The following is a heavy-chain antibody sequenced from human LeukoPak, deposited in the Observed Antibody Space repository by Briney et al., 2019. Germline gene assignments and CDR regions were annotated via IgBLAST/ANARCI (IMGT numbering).Heavy chain of an antibody. D-gene: IGHD5-12*01. V-gene: IGHV3-74*03. J-gene: IGHJ4*02. CDR3: ARDSGYGSFFDY. CDR2: IKSDGSDT. Sequence: GSLRLSCAASGLTFSIYWMHWVRQVPGKGLVWVSRIKSDGSDTTYADSVKGRFTISRDNAKNTLYLQMNSLRAEDTAVYYCARDSGYGSFFDYWGQGTLVTVSS. CDR1: GLTFSIYW.